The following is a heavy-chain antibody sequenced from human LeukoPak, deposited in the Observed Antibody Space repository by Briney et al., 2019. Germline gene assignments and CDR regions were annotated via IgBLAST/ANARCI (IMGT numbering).Heavy chain of an antibody. CDR3: ARGGIAARPDLDYGMDV. V-gene: IGHV3-53*04. D-gene: IGHD6-6*01. CDR1: GFTVSSNY. CDR2: IYSGGST. Sequence: GGSLRLSCAASGFTVSSNYMSWVRQAPGKGLEWVSVIYSGGSTYYADSVKGRFTISRHNSKNTLYLQMNSLRAEDTAVYYCARGGIAARPDLDYGMDVWGQGTTVTVSS. J-gene: IGHJ6*02.